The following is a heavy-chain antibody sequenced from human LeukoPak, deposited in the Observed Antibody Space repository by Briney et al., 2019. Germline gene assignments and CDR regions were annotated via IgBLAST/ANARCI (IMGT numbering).Heavy chain of an antibody. CDR3: ARGVVVAATQAFDI. CDR2: IIPILGIA. CDR1: GGTFSSYA. Sequence: SVKVSCKASGGTFSSYAISWVRQAPGQGLEWMGRIIPILGIANYAQKFQGRVTITADKSTGTAYMELSSLRSEDTAVYYCARGVVVAATQAFDIWGQGTMVTVSS. D-gene: IGHD2-15*01. V-gene: IGHV1-69*04. J-gene: IGHJ3*02.